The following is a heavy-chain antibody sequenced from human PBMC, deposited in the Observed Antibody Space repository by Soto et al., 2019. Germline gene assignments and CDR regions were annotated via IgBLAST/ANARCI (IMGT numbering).Heavy chain of an antibody. CDR2: IYYSGST. D-gene: IGHD6-13*01. CDR3: ARHEYSSSWYGDYYYGMDV. J-gene: IGHJ6*02. Sequence: PSETLSLTCTVSDGPISSSSYYWGWIRQPPGKGLEWIGSIYYSGSTYYNPSLKSRVTISVDTSKNQFSLKLSSVTAADTAVYYCARHEYSSSWYGDYYYGMDVWGQGTTVT. CDR1: DGPISSSSYY. V-gene: IGHV4-39*01.